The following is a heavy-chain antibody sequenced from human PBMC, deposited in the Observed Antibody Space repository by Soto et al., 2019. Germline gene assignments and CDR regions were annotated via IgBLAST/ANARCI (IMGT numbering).Heavy chain of an antibody. CDR2: IYYSGST. V-gene: IGHV4-61*01. D-gene: IGHD1-26*01. J-gene: IGHJ6*02. Sequence: PSETLSLTCTVSGGSVSSGSYYWSWIRQPPGKGLEWIGYIYYSGSTNYNPSLKSRVTISVDTSKNRFSLKLSSVTAADTAVYNCGRDGNGAYYYGRDVWGQGTRVTVSS. CDR1: GGSVSSGSYY. CDR3: GRDGNGAYYYGRDV.